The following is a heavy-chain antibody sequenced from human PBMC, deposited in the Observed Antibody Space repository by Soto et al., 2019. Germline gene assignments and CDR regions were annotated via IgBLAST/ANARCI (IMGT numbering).Heavy chain of an antibody. CDR2: ISAYNGNT. CDR1: VYTLTSYG. D-gene: IGHD1-26*01. Sequence: GXSGKVSCEASVYTLTSYGISWVRQAPGQGLEWMGWISAYNGNTNYAQKLQGRVTMTTDTSTSTAYMELRSLRSDDTAVYYCARDQVGATGSGHYYYGMDVWGQGTTVTSSS. J-gene: IGHJ6*02. CDR3: ARDQVGATGSGHYYYGMDV. V-gene: IGHV1-18*01.